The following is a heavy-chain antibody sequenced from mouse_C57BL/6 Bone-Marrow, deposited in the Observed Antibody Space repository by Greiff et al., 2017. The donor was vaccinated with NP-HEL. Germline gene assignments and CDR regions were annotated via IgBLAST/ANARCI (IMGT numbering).Heavy chain of an antibody. V-gene: IGHV1-52*01. D-gene: IGHD1-1*01. Sequence: QVQLQQSGAELVRPGSSVKLSCKASGYTFTSYWMHWVKQRPIQGLEWIGNIDPSDSETHYNQKFKDKATLTVDKSSSTAYMQLSSLTSEDSAVYYCARQEGLLRRGYFDVWGTGTTVTVSS. CDR3: ARQEGLLRRGYFDV. CDR1: GYTFTSYW. J-gene: IGHJ1*03. CDR2: IDPSDSET.